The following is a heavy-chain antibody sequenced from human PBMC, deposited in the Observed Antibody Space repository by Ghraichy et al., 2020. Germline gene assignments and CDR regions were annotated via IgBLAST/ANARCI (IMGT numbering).Heavy chain of an antibody. J-gene: IGHJ6*02. D-gene: IGHD1-1*01. CDR3: ASLLEGPSSTHPPYYYYGMDV. CDR1: GGSFSGYY. V-gene: IGHV4-34*01. CDR2: INHSGST. Sequence: SETLSLTCAVYGGSFSGYYWSWIRQPPGKGLEWIGEINHSGSTNYNPSLKSRVTISVDTSKNQFSLKLSSVTAADTAVYYCASLLEGPSSTHPPYYYYGMDVWGQGTTVTVSS.